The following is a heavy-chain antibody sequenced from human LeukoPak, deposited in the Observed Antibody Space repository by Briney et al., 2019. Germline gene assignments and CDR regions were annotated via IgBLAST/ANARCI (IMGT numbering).Heavy chain of an antibody. D-gene: IGHD6-13*01. J-gene: IGHJ4*02. CDR3: ARERYSSSWIDY. CDR2: IYYSGST. V-gene: IGHV4-59*01. CDR1: GGSISSYY. Sequence: PSETLSLTCTVSGGSISSYYWSWIRPPPGKGLEWIGYIYYSGSTNYNPSLKSRVTISVDTSKNQFSLKLSSVTAADTAVYYCARERYSSSWIDYWGQGTLVTVSS.